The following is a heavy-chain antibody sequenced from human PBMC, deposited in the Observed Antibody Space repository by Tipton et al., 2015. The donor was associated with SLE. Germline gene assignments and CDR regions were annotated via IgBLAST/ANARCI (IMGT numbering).Heavy chain of an antibody. V-gene: IGHV4-59*01. CDR1: GASISTYY. CDR2: VSYSGST. Sequence: TLSLTCTVSGASISTYYWSWIRQPPGKGLEWIGYVSYSGSTNYNPSLKSRVTISVDTSKNQLSLKLSSVTAADTAVYYCARDQTTVVTRGYYYYYMDVLGKGTTVTVSS. CDR3: ARDQTTVVTRGYYYYYMDV. D-gene: IGHD4-23*01. J-gene: IGHJ6*03.